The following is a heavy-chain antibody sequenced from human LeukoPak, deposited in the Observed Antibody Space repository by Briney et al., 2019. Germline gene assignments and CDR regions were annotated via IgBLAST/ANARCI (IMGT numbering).Heavy chain of an antibody. CDR1: GFSLTTNGVG. D-gene: IGHD2/OR15-2a*01. Sequence: SGPTLVKPTQTLTLTCTFSGFSLTTNGVGVGWVRQPPGKALEWLALIYWDDDARYSPSLRTRLTITKDTSKKQVVLTMTNMDPADTATYYCAPRPNSGWYYFDYWGQGTLVTVSS. J-gene: IGHJ4*02. CDR3: APRPNSGWYYFDY. CDR2: IYWDDDA. V-gene: IGHV2-5*02.